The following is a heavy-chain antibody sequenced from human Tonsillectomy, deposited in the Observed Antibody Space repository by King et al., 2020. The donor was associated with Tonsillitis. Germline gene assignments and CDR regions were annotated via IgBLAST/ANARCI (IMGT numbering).Heavy chain of an antibody. V-gene: IGHV4-31*03. CDR3: ASTAPPYYYYYMDV. Sequence: VQLQESGPGLVKPSQTLSLTCTVSGGAISSAGYYWSWIRQHPGKGLEWIGYISYSGSAYFNPSLKSRVTISLDTSKNHFSLKLSSVTAADTAVYYCASTAPPYYYYYMDVWGTGTTVTVSS. CDR2: ISYSGSA. CDR1: GGAISSAGYY. D-gene: IGHD4-17*01. J-gene: IGHJ6*03.